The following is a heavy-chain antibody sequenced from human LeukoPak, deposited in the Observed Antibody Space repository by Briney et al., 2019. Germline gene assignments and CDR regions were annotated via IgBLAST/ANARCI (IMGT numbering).Heavy chain of an antibody. CDR1: GFSFSSYG. CDR3: TTVLHYYDSSGYYRVDY. CDR2: FSASDGSR. Sequence: GGSLRLSCEASGFSFSSYGMSWVRQAPGEGLEWVSGFSASDGSRYYADSVKGRFTISRDNSKNTLYLQMNSLKTEDTAVYYCTTVLHYYDSSGYYRVDYWGQGTLVTVSS. D-gene: IGHD3-22*01. J-gene: IGHJ4*02. V-gene: IGHV3-23*01.